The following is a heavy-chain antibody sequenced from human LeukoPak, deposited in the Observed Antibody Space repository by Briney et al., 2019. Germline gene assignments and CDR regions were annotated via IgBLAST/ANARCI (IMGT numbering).Heavy chain of an antibody. CDR2: IYSSGST. CDR3: AREGSTWYPFDY. V-gene: IGHV4-4*07. J-gene: IGHJ4*02. D-gene: IGHD2-15*01. CDR1: GGSISSYF. Sequence: SETLSLTCTVSGGSISSYFWNWIRQPAGKSLEWIGHIYSSGSTNYNPSLESRVTMSVDTSKNQFSLKLNSVTAADTAVYYCAREGSTWYPFDYWGQGTLVTVSS.